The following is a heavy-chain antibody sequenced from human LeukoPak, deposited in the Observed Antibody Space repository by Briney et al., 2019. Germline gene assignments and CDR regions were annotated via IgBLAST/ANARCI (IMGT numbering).Heavy chain of an antibody. Sequence: WASVKVSCKASGGTFSSYAISWVRQAPGQGLEWMGGIIPIFGTANYAQKFQGRVTITSDESTSTAYMELSSLRSEDTAVYYCARGNYDYVWGSYRPRALVDYWGQGTLVTVSS. CDR2: IIPIFGTA. V-gene: IGHV1-69*13. CDR1: GGTFSSYA. CDR3: ARGNYDYVWGSYRPRALVDY. J-gene: IGHJ4*02. D-gene: IGHD3-16*02.